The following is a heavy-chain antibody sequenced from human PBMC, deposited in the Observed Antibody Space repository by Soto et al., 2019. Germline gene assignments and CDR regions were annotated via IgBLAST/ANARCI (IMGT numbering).Heavy chain of an antibody. CDR1: GLSLSNGRLG. J-gene: IGHJ5*02. CDR2: IISNDEK. CDR3: ALIKAWSRTDCYLASFDP. V-gene: IGHV2-26*01. D-gene: IGHD2-2*01. Sequence: QVTLKETGPVLVKPTETLTLTCTVSGLSLSNGRLGVSWIRQPQGKALQWLAHIISNDEKSYSTSLKSRLTNSKDTSSSQVVLTMANMDPLDSATYYCALIKAWSRTDCYLASFDPWGQGTLVTVSS.